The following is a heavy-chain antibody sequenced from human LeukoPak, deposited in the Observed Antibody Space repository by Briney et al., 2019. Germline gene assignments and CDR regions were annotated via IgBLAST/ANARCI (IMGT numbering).Heavy chain of an antibody. J-gene: IGHJ4*02. CDR2: MNPNSGDT. D-gene: IGHD1-14*01. V-gene: IGHV1-8*02. CDR1: GYTFTSYG. Sequence: GASVKVSCKASGYTFTSYGISWVRQAPGQGLEWMGWMNPNSGDTGYAQKFQGRVTMTRNTSISTAYMELSSLRSEDAAVYYCARGQPTGYWGQGTLVTVSS. CDR3: ARGQPTGY.